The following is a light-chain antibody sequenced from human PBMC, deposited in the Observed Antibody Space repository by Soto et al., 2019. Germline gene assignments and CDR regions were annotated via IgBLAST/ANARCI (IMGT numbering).Light chain of an antibody. CDR2: DVS. Sequence: QSALTQPASVSGSPGQSITISCTGTSSDVGGYNYVSWYQQHPGKAPKLMIYDVSNRPSGVSNRFSGSKSGNTASLTISGLQAEDEADYYCSSYTSSNVFGTGTKGHRP. J-gene: IGLJ1*01. CDR1: SSDVGGYNY. CDR3: SSYTSSNV. V-gene: IGLV2-14*01.